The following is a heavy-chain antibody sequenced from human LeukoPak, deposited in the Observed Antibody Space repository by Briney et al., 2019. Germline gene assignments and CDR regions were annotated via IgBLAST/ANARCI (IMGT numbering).Heavy chain of an antibody. CDR2: IFYSGTT. Sequence: SETLSLTCTVSGDSVSSRSYYWGWSRHPPGKGLEWSGSIFYSGTTFYNPSLKSRVTISVDTSTNQFSLKLSSVTAADTAMYYCARFGQYVHYYMDVWGNGTTVTVSS. J-gene: IGHJ6*03. V-gene: IGHV4-39*01. D-gene: IGHD3-16*01. CDR1: GDSVSSRSYY. CDR3: ARFGQYVHYYMDV.